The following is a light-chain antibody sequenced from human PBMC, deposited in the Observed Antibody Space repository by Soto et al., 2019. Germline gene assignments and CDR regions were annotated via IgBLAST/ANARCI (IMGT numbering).Light chain of an antibody. CDR2: KAS. V-gene: IGKV1-5*03. J-gene: IGKJ4*01. CDR1: QSIGAS. CDR3: QQYNSSPLT. Sequence: DIRMTQSPSTLYASVGDRVTITCRASQSIGASLAWFPQKPGKAPNLLIYKASSLESGVPSRFSGSGSGTEFTLTISTLQPDDFATDYCQQYNSSPLTFGGGTKVEIK.